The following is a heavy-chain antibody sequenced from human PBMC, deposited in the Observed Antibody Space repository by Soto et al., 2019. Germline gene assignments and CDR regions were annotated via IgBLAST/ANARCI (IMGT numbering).Heavy chain of an antibody. CDR3: TTPIGVTTVVSDY. D-gene: IGHD4-17*01. J-gene: IGHJ4*02. Sequence: GGSLRLSCAASGFTFSNAWMSWVRQAPGKGLEWVGRIKSKTDGGTTDYAAPVKGRFTISRDDSKNTLYLQMNSLKTEDTAVYYCTTPIGVTTVVSDYWGQGTLVTVSS. CDR1: GFTFSNAW. V-gene: IGHV3-15*01. CDR2: IKSKTDGGTT.